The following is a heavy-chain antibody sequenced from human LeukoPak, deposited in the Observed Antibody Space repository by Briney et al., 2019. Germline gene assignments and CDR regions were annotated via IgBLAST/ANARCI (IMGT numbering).Heavy chain of an antibody. CDR2: IDHIEREK. J-gene: IGHJ4*03. V-gene: IGHV3-7*03. D-gene: IGHD5-12*01. CDR3: AREFGYRGYIDY. Sequence: GGSLRLSCAASGFTFSSYWMGWVRQAPGKGLDWVANIDHIEREKYYVDSVKGRFTISRDNAKNSLYLQINSLRADDTGVYYCAREFGYRGYIDYWGLGTLVTVSS. CDR1: GFTFSSYW.